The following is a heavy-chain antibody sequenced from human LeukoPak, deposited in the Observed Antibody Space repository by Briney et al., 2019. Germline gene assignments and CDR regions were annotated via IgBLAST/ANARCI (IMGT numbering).Heavy chain of an antibody. V-gene: IGHV3-30*18. CDR1: GFTFSSYG. Sequence: GRSLRLSCAASGFTFSSYGMHWVRQAPGKGLEWVAVISYDGSNKYYADSVKGRFTISRDNSKNTLYLQMNSLRAEGTAVYYCAKVVVDAFDYWGQGTLVTVSS. CDR3: AKVVVDAFDY. J-gene: IGHJ4*02. D-gene: IGHD2-15*01. CDR2: ISYDGSNK.